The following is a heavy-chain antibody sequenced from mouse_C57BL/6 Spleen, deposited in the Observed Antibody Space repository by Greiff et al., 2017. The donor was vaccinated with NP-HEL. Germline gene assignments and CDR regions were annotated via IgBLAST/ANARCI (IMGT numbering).Heavy chain of an antibody. V-gene: IGHV5-9*04. Sequence: EVHLVESGGGLVKPGGSLKLSCAASGFTFSSYTMSWVRQTPEKRLEWVATISGGGGNTYYPDSVKGRFTISRDNAMYTLYLQMSSLRSEDTAMYYCARQRVYYYGSSYVGWYFDVWGTGTTVAVSS. J-gene: IGHJ1*03. CDR3: ARQRVYYYGSSYVGWYFDV. D-gene: IGHD1-1*01. CDR2: ISGGGGNT. CDR1: GFTFSSYT.